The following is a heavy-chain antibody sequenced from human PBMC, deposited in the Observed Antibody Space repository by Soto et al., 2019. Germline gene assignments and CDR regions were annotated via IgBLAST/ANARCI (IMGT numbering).Heavy chain of an antibody. Sequence: PSETLSLTCTVPGGSISSSSYYWGWIRQPPGKGLEWIGSIYYSGSTYYNPSLKSRVTISVDTSKNQFSLKLSSVTAADTAVYYCVRDLGPKVPAAIGDDYWGQGTLVTVSS. V-gene: IGHV4-39*02. D-gene: IGHD2-2*01. CDR2: IYYSGST. CDR3: VRDLGPKVPAAIGDDY. J-gene: IGHJ4*02. CDR1: GGSISSSSYY.